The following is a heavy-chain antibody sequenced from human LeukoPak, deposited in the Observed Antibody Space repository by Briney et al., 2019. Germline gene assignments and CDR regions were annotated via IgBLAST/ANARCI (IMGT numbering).Heavy chain of an antibody. V-gene: IGHV3-30*04. CDR1: GFTFSTYA. J-gene: IGHJ1*01. D-gene: IGHD2-2*01. CDR3: AAYCSSTACYPPPIHEYFQP. CDR2: VSYGGNTK. Sequence: PGGSLRLSCAASGFTFSTYAMHWVRQAPGRGRECVAVVSYGGNTKYYAGSVRGRFTISRDNSKNTVYLQMTSLRAEDTAVYYCAAYCSSTACYPPPIHEYFQPWGQGTLVTVSS.